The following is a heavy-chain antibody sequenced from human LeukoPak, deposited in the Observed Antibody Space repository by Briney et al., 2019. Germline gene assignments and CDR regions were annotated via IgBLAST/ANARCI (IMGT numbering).Heavy chain of an antibody. CDR2: IYTSGST. CDR1: GGSISSGSYY. J-gene: IGHJ4*02. CDR3: ARAMGGFLEWTPLDY. Sequence: SQTLSLTCTVSGGSISSGSYYWSWIRQPAGKGLEWIGRIYTSGSTNYNPSLKSRVTISVDTSKNQFSLKLSSVTAADTAVYYCARAMGGFLEWTPLDYWGQGTLVTVSS. V-gene: IGHV4-61*02. D-gene: IGHD3-3*01.